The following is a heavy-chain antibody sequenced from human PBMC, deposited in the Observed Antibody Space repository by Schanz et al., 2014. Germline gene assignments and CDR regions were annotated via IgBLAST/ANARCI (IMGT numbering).Heavy chain of an antibody. Sequence: QVQLVESGGGVVQPGRSLRLSCAASGFSFDKYGMHWVRQAPGKGLEWVGVIWYDGSKTYYADSVRGRFTISRENSKNTLHLQMTSPRAEDTAVYHCAKDLPAVAVAPLKTGLYDSWGQGTLVTVSS. CDR3: AKDLPAVAVAPLKTGLYDS. CDR2: IWYDGSKT. V-gene: IGHV3-33*06. CDR1: GFSFDKYG. D-gene: IGHD6-19*01. J-gene: IGHJ4*02.